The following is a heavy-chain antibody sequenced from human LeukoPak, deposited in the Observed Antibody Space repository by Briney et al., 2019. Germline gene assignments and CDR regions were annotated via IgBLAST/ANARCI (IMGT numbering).Heavy chain of an antibody. J-gene: IGHJ5*02. D-gene: IGHD3-10*01. Sequence: PGGSQRLSCAASGFTFSTYWMTWVRQAPGKGLEWVANIKQDGSEKYYADSVKGRFTISRDNAKDSLYLQMNSLRAEDTAVYYCARNSGSHPWGQGTLVTVSS. CDR3: ARNSGSHP. CDR2: IKQDGSEK. V-gene: IGHV3-7*01. CDR1: GFTFSTYW.